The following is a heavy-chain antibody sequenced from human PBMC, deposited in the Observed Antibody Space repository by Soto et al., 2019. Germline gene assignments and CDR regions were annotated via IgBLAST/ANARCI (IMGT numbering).Heavy chain of an antibody. J-gene: IGHJ6*02. CDR3: ASESLPYYYYGMDV. Sequence: QVQLVQSGAEVKKPGASVKVSCKASGYTFTSYDINWVRQATGQGLEWMGWMNPNSGNTGYAQKFQGRVTMTRNTSISTAYMELSSLRSEDTAVYYCASESLPYYYYGMDVWGQGTTVTVSS. CDR1: GYTFTSYD. V-gene: IGHV1-8*01. CDR2: MNPNSGNT.